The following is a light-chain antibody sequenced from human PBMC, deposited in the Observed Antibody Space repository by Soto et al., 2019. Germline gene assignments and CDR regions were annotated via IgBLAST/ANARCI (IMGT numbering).Light chain of an antibody. Sequence: QSVLTQPPSASGTPGQRVTISCSGSSSNIGSNTVNWYQRLPGTAPQLLIYGQNQRPSGVPDRFSGSKSGTSASLAISGLQSEDEADYYCAVWDDSLDGRVFGGGTKLTVL. J-gene: IGLJ2*01. V-gene: IGLV1-44*01. CDR3: AVWDDSLDGRV. CDR2: GQN. CDR1: SSNIGSNT.